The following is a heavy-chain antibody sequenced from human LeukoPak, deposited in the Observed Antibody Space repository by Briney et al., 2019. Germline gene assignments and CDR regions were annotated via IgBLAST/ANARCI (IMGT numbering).Heavy chain of an antibody. CDR3: AELGITMIGGV. D-gene: IGHD3-10*02. CDR1: GFTFSSYW. Sequence: GGSLRLSCAASGFTFSSYWMSWVRQAPGKGLEWVANIKQDGSEKYYVDSVKGRFTISRDNAKNSVYLQMNSLRADDTAVYYCAELGITMIGGVWGKGTTVTISS. V-gene: IGHV3-7*01. J-gene: IGHJ6*04. CDR2: IKQDGSEK.